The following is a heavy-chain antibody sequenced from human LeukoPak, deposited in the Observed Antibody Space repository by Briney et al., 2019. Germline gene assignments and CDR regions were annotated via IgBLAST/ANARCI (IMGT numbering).Heavy chain of an antibody. D-gene: IGHD4-17*01. J-gene: IGHJ3*02. CDR2: IIPILGIA. CDR1: GGTFSSYA. CDR3: ARDRRKTTVTTSAFDI. Sequence: SVKVSCKASGGTFSSYAISWVRQAPGQGLEWMGRIIPILGIANYAQKFQGRVTLTADKSTSTAYMELSSLRSEDTAVYYCARDRRKTTVTTSAFDIWGQGTMVTVSS. V-gene: IGHV1-69*04.